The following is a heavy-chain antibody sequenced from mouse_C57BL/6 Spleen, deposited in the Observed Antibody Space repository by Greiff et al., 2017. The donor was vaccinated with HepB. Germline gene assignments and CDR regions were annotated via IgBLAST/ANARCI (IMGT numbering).Heavy chain of an antibody. CDR3: ARNYGYDGAGFAY. CDR2: IYPRSGNT. J-gene: IGHJ3*01. V-gene: IGHV1-81*01. CDR1: GYTFTSYG. D-gene: IGHD2-2*01. Sequence: VQLQQSGAELARPGASVKLSCKASGYTFTSYGISWVKQRTGQGLEWIGEIYPRSGNTYYNEKFKGKATLTADKSSSTAYMELRSLTSEDSAVYFCARNYGYDGAGFAYWGQGTLVTVSA.